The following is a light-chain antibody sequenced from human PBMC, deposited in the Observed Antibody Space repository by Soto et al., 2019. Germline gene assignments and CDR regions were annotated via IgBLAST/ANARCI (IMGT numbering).Light chain of an antibody. V-gene: IGKV3-15*01. J-gene: IGKJ2*01. CDR2: GAS. CDR3: QQYNNCPYT. CDR1: QSVSSN. Sequence: EIVMTQSPATLAVYPGERAALSCRASQSVSSNFAWYQQKPGQAPRLLIYGASSRATGTPARFSGSGSGTEFTPTISSLQSEDFAVYYCQQYNNCPYTFGLGTKLEMK.